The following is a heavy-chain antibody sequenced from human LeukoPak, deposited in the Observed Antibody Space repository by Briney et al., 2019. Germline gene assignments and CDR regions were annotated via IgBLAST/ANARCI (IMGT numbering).Heavy chain of an antibody. V-gene: IGHV4-38-2*02. Sequence: SETLSLTCTVSGYSINSGYYWGWIRQPPGKGLEWIGSIYHSGSTYYNPSLKSRVTISVDTSKNQFSLKLSSVTAADTAVYYCATTSYYYDSPDYWGQGTLVTVSS. J-gene: IGHJ4*02. CDR1: GYSINSGYY. CDR3: ATTSYYYDSPDY. D-gene: IGHD3-22*01. CDR2: IYHSGST.